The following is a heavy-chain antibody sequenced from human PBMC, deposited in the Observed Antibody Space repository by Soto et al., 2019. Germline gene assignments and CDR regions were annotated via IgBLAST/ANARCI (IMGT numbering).Heavy chain of an antibody. CDR2: IYWDDDK. D-gene: IGHD3-22*01. CDR3: ARTYDSSGYYSFDY. CDR1: GFSLSTSGVG. V-gene: IGHV2-5*02. Sequence: QITLKESGPTLVKPTQTLTLTCTFSGFSLSTSGVGVGWIRQPPGKALEWLALIYWDDDKRYSPSLKSRLSITKDTSKNQVILTMINMDPVDTATYYCARTYDSSGYYSFDYWGQGTLDTVSS. J-gene: IGHJ4*02.